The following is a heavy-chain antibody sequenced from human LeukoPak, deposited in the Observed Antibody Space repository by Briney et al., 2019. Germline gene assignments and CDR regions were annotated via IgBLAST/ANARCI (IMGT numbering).Heavy chain of an antibody. D-gene: IGHD3-10*01. Sequence: GGSLRLSCAASGFTFSSYGMHWVRQAPGKGLEWVAVIWYDGSNKYYADSVKGRFTISRDNSKNTLYLQMNSLRAEDTAVYYCASPLPSGSYPIFYYYGMDVWGQGTTVTVSS. CDR3: ASPLPSGSYPIFYYYGMDV. CDR1: GFTFSSYG. V-gene: IGHV3-33*01. J-gene: IGHJ6*02. CDR2: IWYDGSNK.